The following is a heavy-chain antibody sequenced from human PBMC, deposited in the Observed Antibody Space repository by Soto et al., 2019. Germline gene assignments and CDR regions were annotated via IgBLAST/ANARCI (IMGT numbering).Heavy chain of an antibody. CDR2: IVVGSGNT. D-gene: IGHD3-22*01. CDR1: GFTFTSSA. J-gene: IGHJ6*04. Sequence: SVKVSCKASGFTFTSSAVQWVRQARGQRLEWIGWIVVGSGNTNYAQKFQERVTITRDMSTSTAYMELSSLRSEDTAVYYCAAQGGMIVGPTGLACRGKRTMITVSS. V-gene: IGHV1-58*01. CDR3: AAQGGMIVGPTGLAC.